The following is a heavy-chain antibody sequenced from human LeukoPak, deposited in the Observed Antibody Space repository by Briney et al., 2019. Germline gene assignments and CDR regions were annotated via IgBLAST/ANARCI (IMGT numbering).Heavy chain of an antibody. D-gene: IGHD3-10*01. CDR3: AAVPETYYSVYYFDF. CDR1: GGSFSGFY. Sequence: PSETLSLTCAVYGGSFSGFYWSWVRQSPGKGLEWIGEINHIGSAKYNPSLKSRVTMSVDTSKNQFSLKLSSVTAADTAVYYCAAVPETYYSVYYFDFWGQGTPVTVSS. CDR2: INHIGSA. J-gene: IGHJ4*02. V-gene: IGHV4-34*01.